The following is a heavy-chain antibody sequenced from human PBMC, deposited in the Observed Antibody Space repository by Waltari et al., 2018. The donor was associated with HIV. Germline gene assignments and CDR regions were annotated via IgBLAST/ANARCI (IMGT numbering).Heavy chain of an antibody. CDR3: ARRLVGADAFEI. D-gene: IGHD1-26*01. CDR1: GYSFTSYW. J-gene: IGHJ3*02. Sequence: EVQLVQSGAEVKKPGQSLKISCKGYGYSFTSYWIGWVRQAPGTGLEWMGDIYPADSDTTYNPSFRGQVTISVDTSISTAYVQWRSLKASDTAVYFCARRLVGADAFEIWGQGTEVIVSS. CDR2: IYPADSDT. V-gene: IGHV5-51*03.